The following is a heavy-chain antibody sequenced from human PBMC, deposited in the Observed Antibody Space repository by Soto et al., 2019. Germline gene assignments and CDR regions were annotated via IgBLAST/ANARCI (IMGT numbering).Heavy chain of an antibody. V-gene: IGHV3-64D*08. CDR3: VKDAMPRYYYDSSGYYHFDY. D-gene: IGHD3-22*01. CDR1: GFTFSSYA. J-gene: IGHJ4*02. Sequence: GGSLRLSCSASGFTFSSYAMHWVRQAPGKGLEYVSAISSNGGSTYYADSAKGRFTISRDNSKNTLYLQMSSLRAEDTAVYYCVKDAMPRYYYDSSGYYHFDYWGQGTLVTVSS. CDR2: ISSNGGST.